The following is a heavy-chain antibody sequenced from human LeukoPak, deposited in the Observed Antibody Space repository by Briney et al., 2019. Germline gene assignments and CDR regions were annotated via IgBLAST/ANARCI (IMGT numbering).Heavy chain of an antibody. CDR2: IYYSGST. J-gene: IGHJ4*02. CDR1: GGSISSYY. CDR3: ASPYDSSGYYNY. Sequence: SETLSLTCTVSGGSISSYYWSWIRQPPGKGLEWIGYIYYSGSTNYNPSLKSRVTISVDTSKNQFSLKLSSVTAADTAVYYCASPYDSSGYYNYWGKGTLVTVSS. D-gene: IGHD3-22*01. V-gene: IGHV4-59*01.